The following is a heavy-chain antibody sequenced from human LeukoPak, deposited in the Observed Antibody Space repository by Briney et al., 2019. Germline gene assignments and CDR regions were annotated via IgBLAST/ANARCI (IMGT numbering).Heavy chain of an antibody. CDR1: GFTFSSYA. CDR3: ARGHYGGTPDAYDI. D-gene: IGHD4-23*01. V-gene: IGHV3-23*01. J-gene: IGHJ3*02. CDR2: ISGSGGGT. Sequence: PGGSLRLSCAASGFTFSSYAVSWVRQAPGKGLEWVSVISGSGGGTNYADPVKGRFTVSRDHSKITLYLQMDGLRAEDTAVYYCARGHYGGTPDAYDIWGQGILVTVSS.